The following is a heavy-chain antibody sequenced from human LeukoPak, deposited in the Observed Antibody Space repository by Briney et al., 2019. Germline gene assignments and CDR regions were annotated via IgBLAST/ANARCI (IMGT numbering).Heavy chain of an antibody. CDR3: ARVVAATLGFDY. D-gene: IGHD2-15*01. J-gene: IGHJ4*02. V-gene: IGHV4-59*12. Sequence: SETLSLTCTVSGGSISSYYWSWIRQPPGKGLEWIGYIYYSGSTDYNPSLKSRVTISVDTSKNQFSLKLSSVTAADTAVYYCARVVAATLGFDYWGQGTLVTVSS. CDR1: GGSISSYY. CDR2: IYYSGST.